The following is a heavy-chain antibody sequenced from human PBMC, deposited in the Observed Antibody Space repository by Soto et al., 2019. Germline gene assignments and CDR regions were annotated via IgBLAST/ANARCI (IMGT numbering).Heavy chain of an antibody. CDR2: ISWKSGSI. D-gene: IGHD2-15*01. Sequence: GGSLRLSCAASGFTFDDYAMHWVRQTPGKGLEWVSRISWKSGSIDYADSVKGRFTISRDNAKNSLYLQMNSLRPEDTALYYCAREGAWAGSYFDYWGQGTLVTVSS. V-gene: IGHV3-9*01. J-gene: IGHJ4*02. CDR1: GFTFDDYA. CDR3: AREGAWAGSYFDY.